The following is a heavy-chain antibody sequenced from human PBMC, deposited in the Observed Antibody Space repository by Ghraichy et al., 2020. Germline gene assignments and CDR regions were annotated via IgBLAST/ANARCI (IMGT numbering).Heavy chain of an antibody. CDR1: GYTFTSYA. D-gene: IGHD2-2*03. J-gene: IGHJ4*02. CDR3: ARRSSGYCSSTSCYFDY. Sequence: ASVKVSCKASGYTFTSYAMNWVRQAPGQGLEWMGWINTNTGNPTYVQGFTGRFVFSLDTSVSTAYLQISSLKAEDTAVYYCARRSSGYCSSTSCYFDYWGQGTLVTVSS. V-gene: IGHV7-4-1*02. CDR2: INTNTGNP.